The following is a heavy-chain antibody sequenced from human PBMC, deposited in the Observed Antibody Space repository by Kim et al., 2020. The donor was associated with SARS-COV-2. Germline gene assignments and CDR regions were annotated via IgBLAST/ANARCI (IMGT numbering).Heavy chain of an antibody. Sequence: SVKVSCKASGGTFNNYPISWVRQAPGQGLEWMGGITPVFGTSNYAQKFQGRVTISADESTSTAYMELRSLRSEDTAVYYCATVFEYNSQGFYFGLDVWGQGTTVTVSS. CDR2: ITPVFGTS. CDR1: GGTFNNYP. CDR3: ATVFEYNSQGFYFGLDV. D-gene: IGHD6-6*01. V-gene: IGHV1-69*13. J-gene: IGHJ6*02.